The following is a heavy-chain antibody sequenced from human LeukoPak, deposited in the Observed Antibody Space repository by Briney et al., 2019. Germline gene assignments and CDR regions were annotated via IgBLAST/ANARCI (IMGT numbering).Heavy chain of an antibody. Sequence: GASGKVSCKASGYTFTAYYLQWVRLAPGQGLEWMGWINPKSGGTEYAKRFQGRVTMTRDTFISTAYMELSRLRSDDTAVYYCARDHCSANSCYEDYYNGLDVWGQGTTVTVSS. J-gene: IGHJ6*02. CDR1: GYTFTAYY. CDR2: INPKSGGT. D-gene: IGHD2-2*01. CDR3: ARDHCSANSCYEDYYNGLDV. V-gene: IGHV1-2*02.